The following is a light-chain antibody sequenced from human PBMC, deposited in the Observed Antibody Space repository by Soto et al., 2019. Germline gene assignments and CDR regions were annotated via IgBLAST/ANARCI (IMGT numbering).Light chain of an antibody. J-gene: IGKJ2*01. CDR1: QNINNW. V-gene: IGKV1-5*03. CDR3: QQYNSYFPT. Sequence: DLQMTQSPSTLSASVGDRVTITCRASQNINNWLAWYQQKPGRAPKLLIYKSSTVEAGVPSSFSGSGFGTEFTLTISSLQPDDFATYYCQQYNSYFPTFGQGTKLEIK. CDR2: KSS.